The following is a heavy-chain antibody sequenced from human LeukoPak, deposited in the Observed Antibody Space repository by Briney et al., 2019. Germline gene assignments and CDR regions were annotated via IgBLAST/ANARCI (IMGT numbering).Heavy chain of an antibody. Sequence: GGSLRLSCAASGFTFNNYAMSWVRQAPGKGLEWVSVISGSGPTTYYADSVKGRFTNSRDNSKNTLFLLMNGLRAEDTAVYYCAKVSSDFWGSYTFGHWGQGTPVTVSS. CDR3: AKVSSDFWGSYTFGH. J-gene: IGHJ4*02. CDR1: GFTFNNYA. CDR2: ISGSGPTT. V-gene: IGHV3-23*01. D-gene: IGHD3-3*01.